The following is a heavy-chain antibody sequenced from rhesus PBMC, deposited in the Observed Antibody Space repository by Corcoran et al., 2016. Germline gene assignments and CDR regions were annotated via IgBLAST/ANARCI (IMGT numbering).Heavy chain of an antibody. CDR2: ITFSGST. V-gene: IGHV4-122*02. J-gene: IGHJ2*01. Sequence: QVQLQESGPGLVKPSETLSLTCAVSGGSITSGYYSWSWIRQPPGKGLEWIGYITFSGSTSYHPSLKSRFNSSRDTAKNQFSLKLSCVTAADTAVYYCAREIGSSYKNWYFDLWGPGTPITISS. CDR3: AREIGSSYKNWYFDL. CDR1: GGSITSGYYS. D-gene: IGHD4-29*01.